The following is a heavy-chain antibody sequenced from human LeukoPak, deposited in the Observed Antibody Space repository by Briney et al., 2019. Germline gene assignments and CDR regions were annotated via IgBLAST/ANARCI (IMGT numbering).Heavy chain of an antibody. Sequence: GRSLRLSCAASGFTFYDYAMHWVRQAPGKGLEWVSGISWNSGSIGYADSVKGRFTISRDNAKNSLYLQMNSLRAEDTALYYCAKDTSWGIAAAGTNFDYWGQGTLVTVSS. CDR2: ISWNSGSI. D-gene: IGHD6-13*01. CDR3: AKDTSWGIAAAGTNFDY. CDR1: GFTFYDYA. V-gene: IGHV3-9*01. J-gene: IGHJ4*02.